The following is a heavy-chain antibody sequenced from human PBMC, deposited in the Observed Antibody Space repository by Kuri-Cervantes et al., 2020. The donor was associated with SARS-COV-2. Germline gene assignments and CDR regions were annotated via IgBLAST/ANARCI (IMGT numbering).Heavy chain of an antibody. CDR3: ARAGYSYGSFWNWLDP. Sequence: SETLSLTCTVSGGSISSSSYYWGWIRQPPGKGLEWIGSIYYSGSTYYNPSLKSRVTISVDTSKNQFSLKLSSVTAADTAVYYCARAGYSYGSFWNWLDPWGQGTLVTVSS. CDR2: IYYSGST. J-gene: IGHJ5*02. D-gene: IGHD5-18*01. V-gene: IGHV4-39*01. CDR1: GGSISSSSYY.